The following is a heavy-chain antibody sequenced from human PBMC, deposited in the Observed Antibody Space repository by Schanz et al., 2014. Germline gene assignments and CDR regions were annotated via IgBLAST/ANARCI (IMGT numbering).Heavy chain of an antibody. CDR1: GFTFSSYG. J-gene: IGHJ6*02. V-gene: IGHV3-30*03. Sequence: QVQLVESGGGVVQPGRSLRLSCAASGFTFSSYGMHWVRQASGKGLEWVAAMSYDGSIKYYGDSVKGRFTISRDNSKNTLYLHMNTLRSEDTAVYYCARDFDDRRGYGSGYCLGDCMDVWGQGTTVTVSS. CDR3: ARDFDDRRGYGSGYCLGDCMDV. CDR2: MSYDGSIK. D-gene: IGHD3-10*01.